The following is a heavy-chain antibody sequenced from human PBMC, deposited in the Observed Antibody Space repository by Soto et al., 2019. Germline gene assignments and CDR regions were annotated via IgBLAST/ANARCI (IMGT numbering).Heavy chain of an antibody. J-gene: IGHJ3*02. CDR3: AKDMDPYYYDSSGYAYAFDI. CDR1: GFTFDDYA. D-gene: IGHD3-22*01. CDR2: ISWNSGSI. V-gene: IGHV3-9*01. Sequence: PGGSLRLSCAASGFTFDDYAMHWVRQAPGKGLEWVSGISWNSGSIGYADSVKGRFTISRDNAKNSLYLQMNSLRAEDTALYYCAKDMDPYYYDSSGYAYAFDIWGQGTMVTVSS.